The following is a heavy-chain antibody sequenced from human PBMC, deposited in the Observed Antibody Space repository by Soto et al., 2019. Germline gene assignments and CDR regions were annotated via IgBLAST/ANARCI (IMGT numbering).Heavy chain of an antibody. CDR3: AKGAVQALWSGYYTLFDY. D-gene: IGHD3-3*01. V-gene: IGHV3-30*18. Sequence: QVQLVESGGGVVQPGRSLRLSCAASGFTFSTYGMHWVRQAPGKGLEWVAVISYDAKHKYYADSLKGRFTISRDNSKNTLYLQMNSLRAEDTAVYYCAKGAVQALWSGYYTLFDYWGQGTLVTVSS. J-gene: IGHJ4*02. CDR1: GFTFSTYG. CDR2: ISYDAKHK.